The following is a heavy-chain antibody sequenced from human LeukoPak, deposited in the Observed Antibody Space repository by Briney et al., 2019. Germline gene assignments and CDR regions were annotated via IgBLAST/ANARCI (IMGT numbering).Heavy chain of an antibody. Sequence: ASETLSPSCTVSGGSISSYYWSWIRQPPGKGLEWIGYIHYSGSPNYNPSLKSRVTMSVDTSKNQFSLKLSSVTAADTAVYYCARHSVTYYDFDYWGQGTLVTVSS. CDR2: IHYSGSP. D-gene: IGHD1-26*01. CDR3: ARHSVTYYDFDY. CDR1: GGSISSYY. J-gene: IGHJ4*02. V-gene: IGHV4-59*08.